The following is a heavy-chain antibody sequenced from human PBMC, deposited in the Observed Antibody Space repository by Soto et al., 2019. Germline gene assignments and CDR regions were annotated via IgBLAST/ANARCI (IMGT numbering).Heavy chain of an antibody. CDR3: ARNSIAVAGSVWFDP. CDR1: GGSFSGYY. J-gene: IGHJ5*02. CDR2: INHSGST. Sequence: SETLSLTCAVYGGSFSGYYWSWIRQPPGKGLEWIGEINHSGSTNYNPSLKSRVTISVDTSKNQFSLYLSSVTAADTAVYYCARNSIAVAGSVWFDPWGQGTLVTVSS. V-gene: IGHV4-34*01. D-gene: IGHD6-19*01.